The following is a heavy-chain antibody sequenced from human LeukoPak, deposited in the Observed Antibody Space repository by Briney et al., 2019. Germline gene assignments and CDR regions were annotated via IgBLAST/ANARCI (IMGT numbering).Heavy chain of an antibody. V-gene: IGHV1-8*01. CDR2: MNPNSGNT. J-gene: IGHJ4*02. CDR1: GYTFTSYD. CDR3: ARGNSSSGGWNY. Sequence: EASVKVSCKASGYTFTSYDINWVRQATGQGLEWMGWMNPNSGNTGYAQKFQGRVTMTRNTSISTAYMELSSLRSEDTAVYYCARGNSSSGGWNYWGQGTLVTVSS. D-gene: IGHD2-15*01.